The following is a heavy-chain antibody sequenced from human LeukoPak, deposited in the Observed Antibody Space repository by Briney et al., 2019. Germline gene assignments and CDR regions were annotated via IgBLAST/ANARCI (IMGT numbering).Heavy chain of an antibody. CDR2: ISAYNGNT. D-gene: IGHD1-26*01. CDR3: ARESPDGSYYWFDP. Sequence: GASVKVSCKASGGTFSSYGISWVRQAPGQGLEWMGWISAYNGNTNYAQKLQGRVTMTTDTSTSTAYMELRSLRSDDTAVYYCARESPDGSYYWFDPWGQGTLVTVSS. V-gene: IGHV1-18*01. CDR1: GGTFSSYG. J-gene: IGHJ5*02.